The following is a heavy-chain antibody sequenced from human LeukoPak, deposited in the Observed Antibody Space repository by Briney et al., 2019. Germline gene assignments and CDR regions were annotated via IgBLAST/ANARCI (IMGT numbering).Heavy chain of an antibody. CDR1: GGSISSSSYY. CDR2: IYYSGST. J-gene: IGHJ5*02. V-gene: IGHV4-39*07. D-gene: IGHD6-13*01. CDR3: ARAYSSSWYMNWFDP. Sequence: SETLSLTCTVSGGSISSSSYYWGWIRQPPGKGLEWIGSIYYSGSTYYNPSLKSRVTISVDTSKNQFSLKLSSVTAADTAVYYCARAYSSSWYMNWFDPWGQGTLVTVSS.